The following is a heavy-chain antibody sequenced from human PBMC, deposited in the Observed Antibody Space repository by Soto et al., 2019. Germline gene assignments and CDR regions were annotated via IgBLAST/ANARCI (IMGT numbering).Heavy chain of an antibody. J-gene: IGHJ4*02. Sequence: EVQLVESGGGLVKPGGSLRLSCAASGFTFSSYSMNWVRQAPGKGLEWVSSISSSSSYIYYADSVKGRFTISRDNAKNSLYLQMNSLRAEDTAVYYCASHPRDSSGYWYYFDYWGQGTLVTLSS. CDR3: ASHPRDSSGYWYYFDY. CDR2: ISSSSSYI. V-gene: IGHV3-21*01. D-gene: IGHD3-22*01. CDR1: GFTFSSYS.